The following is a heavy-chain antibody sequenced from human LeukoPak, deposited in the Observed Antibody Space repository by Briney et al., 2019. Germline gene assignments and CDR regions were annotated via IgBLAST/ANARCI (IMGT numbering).Heavy chain of an antibody. CDR3: VKGRCSGSSCYGGDY. Sequence: GGSLRLSCAASGVTFSSYAMNWVRQAPGEGLEYVSAITSNGGSTYYADSVKGRFTISRDNSKNTLYLQMSSLRAEDTAVYYCVKGRCSGSSCYGGDYWGQGTLVTVSS. D-gene: IGHD2-2*01. CDR2: ITSNGGST. J-gene: IGHJ4*02. CDR1: GVTFSSYA. V-gene: IGHV3-64D*06.